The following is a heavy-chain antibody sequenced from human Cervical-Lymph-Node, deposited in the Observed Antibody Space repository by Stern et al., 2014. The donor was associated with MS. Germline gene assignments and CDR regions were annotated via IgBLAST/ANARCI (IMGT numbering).Heavy chain of an antibody. CDR3: ALRRSYYVF. V-gene: IGHV1-69*01. D-gene: IGHD4-11*01. CDR2: LIPFFGAT. CDR1: GDTFSNYA. J-gene: IGHJ4*02. Sequence: QMKLVQSGSEVKKSGSSVKVSCKSSGDTFSNYALSWVRKATGQGLEWVGGLIPFFGATRYGQKFQGRVTITPEESTGTAFMELSNLTSDDPAVYYCALRRSYYVFWGQGTLISVSS.